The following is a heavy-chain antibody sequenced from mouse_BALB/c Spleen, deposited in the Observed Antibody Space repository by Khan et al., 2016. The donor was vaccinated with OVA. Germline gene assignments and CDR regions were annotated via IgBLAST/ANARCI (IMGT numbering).Heavy chain of an antibody. CDR1: GFSLANYS. Sequence: QVQLKQSGPGLVQPSQSLSITCTVSGFSLANYSVHWVRQSPGKGLEWLGVIWSAGSTDYNAAFMSRLTINKDNSRSHVFFKMNSLRPNDTAIYYGARRGYDYGRGALFAYWGQGTLVTVSA. V-gene: IGHV2-2*02. CDR3: ARRGYDYGRGALFAY. CDR2: IWSAGST. J-gene: IGHJ3*01. D-gene: IGHD2-4*01.